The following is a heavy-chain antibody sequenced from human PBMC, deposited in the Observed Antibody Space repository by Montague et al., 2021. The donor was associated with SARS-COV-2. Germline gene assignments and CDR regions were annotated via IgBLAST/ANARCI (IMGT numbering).Heavy chain of an antibody. J-gene: IGHJ4*02. CDR1: GGSISSSSYS. CDR3: ARHAGKRITIFGVVKGKSYCDY. D-gene: IGHD3-3*01. CDR2: IYYTGST. Sequence: SETLSLTCTVSGGSISSSSYSWVWIRHPPGKGLESIGSIYYTGSTYYNPSLKSRVTISVDTSKNQFSLKLTSVTAADTAVYYCARHAGKRITIFGVVKGKSYCDYWGQGTRVTVSS. V-gene: IGHV4-39*01.